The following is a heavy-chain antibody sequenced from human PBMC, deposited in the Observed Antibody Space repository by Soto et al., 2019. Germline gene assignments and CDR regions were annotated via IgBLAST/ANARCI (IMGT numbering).Heavy chain of an antibody. D-gene: IGHD6-19*01. CDR1: GFTFSSYW. V-gene: IGHV3-7*05. J-gene: IGHJ5*02. CDR3: TRNLGWGWFDP. Sequence: EVQLVDSGGGLVQPGGSLRLSCAASGFTFSSYWMSWVRKAPGKGLECVASIKEDGSEKYYVDSVKGRFTISRDDAKNSLYLQMNSLRVEETAVYYCTRNLGWGWFDPWGQGTLVTVSS. CDR2: IKEDGSEK.